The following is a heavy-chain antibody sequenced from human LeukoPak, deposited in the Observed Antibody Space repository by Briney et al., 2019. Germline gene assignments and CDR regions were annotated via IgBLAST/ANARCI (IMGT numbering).Heavy chain of an antibody. J-gene: IGHJ3*02. CDR2: IYYSGST. D-gene: IGHD3-10*01. Sequence: PSETLSLTSTVSGGSTSSYYWSWIRQPPREGLEWIGHIYYSGSTNYNPSLKRPVTTSQDTSKKHSSPKMSSVSPPDTPVYYSGSTNYNPSLKSRVTISVDTSKNQFSLKLSSVTAADTAVYYCARVEGFGELLGKDAFDIWGQGTMVTVSS. CDR1: GGSTSSYY. V-gene: IGHV4-59*01. CDR3: GSTNYNPSLKSRVTISVDTSKNQFSLKLSSVTAADTAVYYCARVEGFGELLGKDAFDI.